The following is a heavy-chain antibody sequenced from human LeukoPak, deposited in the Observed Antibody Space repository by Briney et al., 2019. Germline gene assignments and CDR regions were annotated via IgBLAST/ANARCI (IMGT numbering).Heavy chain of an antibody. CDR2: ISGGGNT. J-gene: IGHJ6*02. CDR1: GFTGSSNY. CDR3: GSRDKGYYYGLDV. V-gene: IGHV3-66*01. Sequence: GGSLRLSCEASGFTGSSNYMSWVRQGPGKGLEWVSIISGGGNTYYADSVKDRFTISRDNSKSTLYLQTKSLRAEDTAVYYCGSRDKGYYYGLDVWGQGTTVTVSS. D-gene: IGHD5-24*01.